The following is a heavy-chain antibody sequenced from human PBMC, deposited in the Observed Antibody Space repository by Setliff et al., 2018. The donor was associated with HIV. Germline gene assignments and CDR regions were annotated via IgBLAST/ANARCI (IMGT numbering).Heavy chain of an antibody. CDR3: AKEPSYYYDSSGYSGIAH. V-gene: IGHV3-23*01. CDR1: GFTFSNYA. Sequence: GESLKISCAASGFTFSNYAVTWVRQAPGKGLEWVSSLSGSGDSTYYADSVKGRFTISRDNSKNTLYLQMNSLRAEGTAVYYCAKEPSYYYDSSGYSGIAHWGQGTLVTVSS. CDR2: LSGSGDST. J-gene: IGHJ4*02. D-gene: IGHD3-22*01.